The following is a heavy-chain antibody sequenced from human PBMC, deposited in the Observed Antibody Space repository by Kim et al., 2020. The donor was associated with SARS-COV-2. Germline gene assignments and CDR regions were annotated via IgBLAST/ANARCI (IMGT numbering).Heavy chain of an antibody. CDR3: AKESSILWFGELPFDY. CDR2: ISGSGGST. CDR1: GFTFSSYA. Sequence: GGSLRLSCAASGFTFSSYAMSWVRQAPGKGLEWVSAISGSGGSTYYADSVKGRFTISRDNSKNTLYLQMNSLRAEDTAVYYCAKESSILWFGELPFDYWGQGTLVTVSS. J-gene: IGHJ4*02. D-gene: IGHD3-10*01. V-gene: IGHV3-23*01.